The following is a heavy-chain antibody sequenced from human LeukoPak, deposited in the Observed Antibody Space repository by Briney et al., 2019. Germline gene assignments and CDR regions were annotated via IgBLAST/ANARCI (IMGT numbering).Heavy chain of an antibody. J-gene: IGHJ4*02. D-gene: IGHD4-11*01. CDR3: ARGRASGGMTTDIDY. CDR1: GFTFSSYE. Sequence: GGSLRLSCAASGFTFSSYEMNWVRQAPGKGLEWVSYISSSGSTIYYADSVKGRFTISRDNAKNSLYLQMNSLRAEDTAVYYCARGRASGGMTTDIDYWGQGTLVTVSS. V-gene: IGHV3-48*03. CDR2: ISSSGSTI.